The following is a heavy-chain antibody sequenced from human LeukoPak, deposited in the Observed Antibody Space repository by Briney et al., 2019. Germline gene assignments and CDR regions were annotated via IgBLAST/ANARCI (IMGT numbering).Heavy chain of an antibody. CDR2: ISSSGSTI. J-gene: IGHJ4*02. D-gene: IGHD5-18*01. CDR1: GFTFSSYE. CDR3: ARGGYSYGRAFDY. Sequence: PGGSLRLSCAASGFTFSSYEMNWVRQAPGKGLEWVSYISSSGSTIYYADSVKGRFTISRDNAKNSLYLQMNSLRAEDTAVYYCARGGYSYGRAFDYWGQGTLVTVSS. V-gene: IGHV3-48*03.